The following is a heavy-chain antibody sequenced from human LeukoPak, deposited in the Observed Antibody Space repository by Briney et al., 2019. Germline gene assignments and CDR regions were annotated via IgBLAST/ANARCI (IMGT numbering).Heavy chain of an antibody. Sequence: GGSLRLSCAASGFTFSSYAMSWVRQAPGKGLEWVSAIRDSGSSTHYADSVKGRFTTSRDNSKNTLFLQMNSLRAEDTAVYYCAGSYYDFWSGKNWFDPWGQGTLVTVSS. J-gene: IGHJ5*02. V-gene: IGHV3-23*01. CDR1: GFTFSSYA. CDR3: AGSYYDFWSGKNWFDP. CDR2: IRDSGSST. D-gene: IGHD3-3*01.